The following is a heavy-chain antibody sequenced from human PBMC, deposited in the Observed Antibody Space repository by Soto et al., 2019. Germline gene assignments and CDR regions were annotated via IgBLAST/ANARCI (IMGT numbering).Heavy chain of an antibody. D-gene: IGHD1-1*01. J-gene: IGHJ4*02. CDR2: TYYRSRWFT. CDR3: AREVTTRPQFDL. V-gene: IGHV6-1*01. Sequence: PSETLSLTCVISGDSISSDTAAWGWIRQSPSRGLEWLGRTYYRSRWFTDYALSVKSRIAINPDTSKNQFSLQLNSVTPEDTAVYYCAREVTTRPQFDLWGQGTLVAVSS. CDR1: GDSISSDTAA.